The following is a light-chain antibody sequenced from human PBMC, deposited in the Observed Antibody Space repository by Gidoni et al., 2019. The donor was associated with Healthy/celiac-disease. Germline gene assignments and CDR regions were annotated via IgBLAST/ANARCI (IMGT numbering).Light chain of an antibody. V-gene: IGKV3-11*01. CDR1: QSVSSY. J-gene: IGKJ2*01. CDR3: QQRSNGSYT. CDR2: DAS. Sequence: EIVLTQSPATLSLSPGERATLSCRASQSVSSYLAWYQQKPGQAPRLLIYDASTRATGIPARFSGSGSGTDFTLTISSLEPEDFAVYYCQQRSNGSYTFGQGTKLEIK.